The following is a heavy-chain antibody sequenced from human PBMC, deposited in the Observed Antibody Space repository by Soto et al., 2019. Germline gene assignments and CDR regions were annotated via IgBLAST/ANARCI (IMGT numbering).Heavy chain of an antibody. Sequence: VQLVESGGGVVQPGRSLRLSCAASGFIFNSYGMHWVRQAPGKGLEWVAVISHDESNRYYVDSVKGRFTISRDNSKNTLYLQMDSLRAEDTAVYYCAKARITMVRGVPEYWGQGTLVTVSS. D-gene: IGHD3-10*01. CDR1: GFIFNSYG. V-gene: IGHV3-30*18. CDR2: ISHDESNR. CDR3: AKARITMVRGVPEY. J-gene: IGHJ4*02.